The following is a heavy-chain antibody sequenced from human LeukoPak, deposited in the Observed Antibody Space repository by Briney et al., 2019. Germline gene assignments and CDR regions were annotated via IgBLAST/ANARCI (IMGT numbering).Heavy chain of an antibody. CDR3: ARARTEYYYDSSGWYFDL. Sequence: ASVKVSCKASGYTFTGYYMHWVRQAPGQGLEWMGWISAYNGNTNYAQKLQGRVTMTTDTSTSTAYMELRSLRSDDTAVYYCARARTEYYYDSSGWYFDLWGRGTLVTVSS. J-gene: IGHJ2*01. V-gene: IGHV1-18*04. CDR2: ISAYNGNT. CDR1: GYTFTGYY. D-gene: IGHD3-22*01.